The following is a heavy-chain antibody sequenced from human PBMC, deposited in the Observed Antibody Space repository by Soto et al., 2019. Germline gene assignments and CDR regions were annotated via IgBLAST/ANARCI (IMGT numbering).Heavy chain of an antibody. CDR3: ARDDYDSSGQRWFDP. D-gene: IGHD3-22*01. Sequence: ASVKVSCKXSGYTFTSYGISWVRQAPGQGLEWMGWISAYNGNTNYAQKLQGRVTMTTDTSTSTAYMELRSLRSDDTAVYYCARDDYDSSGQRWFDPWGQGTLVTVSS. V-gene: IGHV1-18*01. CDR2: ISAYNGNT. CDR1: GYTFTSYG. J-gene: IGHJ5*02.